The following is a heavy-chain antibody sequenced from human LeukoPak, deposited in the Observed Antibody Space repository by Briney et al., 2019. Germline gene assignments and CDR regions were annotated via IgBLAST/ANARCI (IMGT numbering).Heavy chain of an antibody. CDR1: GYSFTSYW. J-gene: IGHJ5*02. Sequence: GESLKISCKGSGYSFTSYWIGWVRRMPGKGLEWMGIIYPGDSDTRYSPSFQGQVTISADKSISTAYLQWSSLKASDTAMYYCARHEYSSSWYGGYNWFDPWGQGTLVTVSS. D-gene: IGHD6-13*01. CDR3: ARHEYSSSWYGGYNWFDP. CDR2: IYPGDSDT. V-gene: IGHV5-51*01.